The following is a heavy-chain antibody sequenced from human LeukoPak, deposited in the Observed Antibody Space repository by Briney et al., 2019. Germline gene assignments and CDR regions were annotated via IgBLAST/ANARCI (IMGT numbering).Heavy chain of an antibody. V-gene: IGHV4-39*07. D-gene: IGHD3-9*01. CDR1: GGSISSSSYY. CDR2: IYYSGST. J-gene: IGHJ4*02. CDR3: ARALNVLRYFDWLLTFDY. Sequence: SETLSLTCTVSGGSISSSSYYWGWIRQPPGKGLEWIGSIYYSGSTYYNPSLKSRVTISVDTSKNQFSLKLSSVTAADTAVYYCARALNVLRYFDWLLTFDYWGQGTLVTVSS.